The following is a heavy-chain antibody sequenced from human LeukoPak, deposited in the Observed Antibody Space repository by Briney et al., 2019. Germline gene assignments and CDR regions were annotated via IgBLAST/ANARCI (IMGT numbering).Heavy chain of an antibody. Sequence: SETLSLTCTVSGGSISSYYWSWIRQPPGKGLEWIGYINYSGSINYNPSLKSRVTISVDTSKNQFSLKLSSVSAADTAVYYCARDYCSSTSCRPSDYNWFDPWGQGIQVTVSS. CDR2: INYSGSI. D-gene: IGHD2-2*01. V-gene: IGHV4-59*01. CDR1: GGSISSYY. CDR3: ARDYCSSTSCRPSDYNWFDP. J-gene: IGHJ5*02.